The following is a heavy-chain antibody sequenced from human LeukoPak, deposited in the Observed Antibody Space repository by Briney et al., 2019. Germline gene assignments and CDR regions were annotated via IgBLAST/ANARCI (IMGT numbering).Heavy chain of an antibody. CDR3: ARLTRDGYNSAQKFDY. CDR1: GGSISSYY. D-gene: IGHD5-24*01. J-gene: IGHJ4*02. V-gene: IGHV4-59*08. CDR2: IYYSGST. Sequence: PSETLSLTCTVSGGSISSYYWSWIRKPPGKGLEWIGYIYYSGSTNYNPSLKSRVTISVDTSKNQFSLKLSSVTAADTAVYYCARLTRDGYNSAQKFDYWGQGTLVTVSS.